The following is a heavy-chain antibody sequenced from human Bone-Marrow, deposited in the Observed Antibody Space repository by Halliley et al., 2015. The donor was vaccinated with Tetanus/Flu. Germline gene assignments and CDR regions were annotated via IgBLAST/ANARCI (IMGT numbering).Heavy chain of an antibody. CDR3: ARAQGTIGDCTSLSCYFDY. V-gene: IGHV3-21*01. D-gene: IGHD2-2*01. Sequence: SGKYIYYADAVKGRFTISRDNAKNSVHLQMNSLRVEDTAVYYCARAQGTIGDCTSLSCYFDYWGQGSLVTV. J-gene: IGHJ4*02. CDR2: SGKYI.